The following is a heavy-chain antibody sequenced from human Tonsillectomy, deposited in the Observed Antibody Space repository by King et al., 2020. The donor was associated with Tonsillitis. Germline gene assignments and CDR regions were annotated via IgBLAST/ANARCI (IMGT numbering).Heavy chain of an antibody. D-gene: IGHD5-12*01. J-gene: IGHJ5*02. V-gene: IGHV3-21*01. Sequence: VQLVESGGGLVKPGGSLRLSCAASGFTFSSYSMNWVRQAPGKGLECVSSISSSSSYIYYADSVKGRFTISRDNAKNSLYLQMHSLRAEDTAVYYCASDALSGYEFKWFDPWGQGTLVTVSS. CDR3: ASDALSGYEFKWFDP. CDR2: ISSSSSYI. CDR1: GFTFSSYS.